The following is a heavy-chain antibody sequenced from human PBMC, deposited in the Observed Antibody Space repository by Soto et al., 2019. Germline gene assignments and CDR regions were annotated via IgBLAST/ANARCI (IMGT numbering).Heavy chain of an antibody. CDR2: ISGGGGTP. V-gene: IGHV3-23*01. J-gene: IGHJ4*02. CDR3: AKRPGTLVTGPTFDF. D-gene: IGHD2-21*02. CDR1: GFFFGSYA. Sequence: TGGSLRLSCAASGFFFGSYAMGWVRQAPGKGLEWVSGISGGGGTPYYADSVKGRFTISRDNSKNTLYLQMNSLRAEDTAVYFCAKRPGTLVTGPTFDFWGQGTLVTVSS.